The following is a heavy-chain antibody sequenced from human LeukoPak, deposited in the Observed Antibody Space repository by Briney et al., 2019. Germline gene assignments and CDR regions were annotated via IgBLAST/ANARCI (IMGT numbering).Heavy chain of an antibody. J-gene: IGHJ4*02. CDR1: GFTFSAFW. CDR2: INSDDSRT. CDR3: ARGLVHDTSGYYSDY. Sequence: GGSLRLSCAASGFTFSAFWMHWVRQAPGKGLVWVSRINSDDSRTTYADSVKGRFTISRDNAKNTPYLQMNGLRAEDTAVYYCARGLVHDTSGYYSDYWGQGTLVTVSS. D-gene: IGHD3-22*01. V-gene: IGHV3-74*01.